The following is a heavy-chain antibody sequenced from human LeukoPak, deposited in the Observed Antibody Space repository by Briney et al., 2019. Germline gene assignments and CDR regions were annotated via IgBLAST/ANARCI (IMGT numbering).Heavy chain of an antibody. J-gene: IGHJ4*02. CDR1: GFTFNKYA. D-gene: IGHD4-17*01. CDR3: AKDQGGDYATYDY. V-gene: IGHV3-23*01. Sequence: GGSLRLSCAGSGFTFNKYAMIWVRQAPGKGLEWVSAISGSGGSTYYADSVKGRFTISRDNSKNTLYLQMNSLRAEDTAVYYCAKDQGGDYATYDYWGQGTLVTVSS. CDR2: ISGSGGST.